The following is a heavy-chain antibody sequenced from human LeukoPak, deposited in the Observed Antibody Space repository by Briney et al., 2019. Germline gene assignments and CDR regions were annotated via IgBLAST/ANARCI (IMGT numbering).Heavy chain of an antibody. V-gene: IGHV3-30*07. Sequence: GGSLRLSCAASGFTFSRYTMNWVRQAPGKGLEWVAVISYDGNHKSYADSVKGRFTISRDNSKNTLYMQLNSLRAEDTAVYYCARALWGAFDIWGQGTMVTVSS. CDR2: ISYDGNHK. CDR3: ARALWGAFDI. D-gene: IGHD3-16*01. J-gene: IGHJ3*02. CDR1: GFTFSRYT.